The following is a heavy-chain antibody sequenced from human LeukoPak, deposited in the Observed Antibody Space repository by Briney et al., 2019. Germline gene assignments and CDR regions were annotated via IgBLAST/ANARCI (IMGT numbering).Heavy chain of an antibody. D-gene: IGHD5-24*01. V-gene: IGHV4-34*01. CDR3: ARGGEGYNYVY. J-gene: IGHJ4*02. Sequence: SETLSLTCAVYGGSFSGYYWSWIRQPPGKGLEWIGEINHSGSTNYNPSLKSRATISADTSKNQFSLKLTSMTAAGTAVYHCARGGEGYNYVYWGQGTLVTVSS. CDR1: GGSFSGYY. CDR2: INHSGST.